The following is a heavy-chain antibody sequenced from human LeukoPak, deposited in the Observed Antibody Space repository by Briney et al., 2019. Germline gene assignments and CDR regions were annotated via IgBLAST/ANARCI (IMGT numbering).Heavy chain of an antibody. J-gene: IGHJ4*02. CDR3: ARDRRSSWGGFDY. Sequence: QTGGSLRLSCAASGFTFSNYWMHWVRQAPGKGLIWVSRINTDGSTTSYADSVKGRFTISRDNANNTLYLQMNSLRAEDTAVYYCARDRRSSWGGFDYWGQGTLVTVSS. V-gene: IGHV3-74*01. CDR2: INTDGSTT. D-gene: IGHD6-13*01. CDR1: GFTFSNYW.